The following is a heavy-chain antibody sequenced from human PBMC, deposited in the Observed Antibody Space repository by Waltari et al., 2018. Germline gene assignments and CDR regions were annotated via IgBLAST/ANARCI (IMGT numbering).Heavy chain of an antibody. J-gene: IGHJ4*02. D-gene: IGHD3-10*01. Sequence: QVQLQQWGAGLLKPSETLSLTCAVYGGSFSGYYWSWIRQPPGKGREWIGEINHSGSTNYNPSLKSRVTISVDTSKNQFSLKLSSVTAADTAVYYCARGRPQWEYYYGSGTIPPGRYFDYWGQGTLVTVSS. CDR3: ARGRPQWEYYYGSGTIPPGRYFDY. V-gene: IGHV4-34*01. CDR2: INHSGST. CDR1: GGSFSGYY.